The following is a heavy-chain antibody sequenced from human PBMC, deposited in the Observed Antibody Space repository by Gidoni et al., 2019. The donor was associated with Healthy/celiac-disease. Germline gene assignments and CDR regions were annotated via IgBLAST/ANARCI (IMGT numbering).Heavy chain of an antibody. CDR1: GFTVSSNY. CDR3: ASTHPYCSSTSCYPTARYAFDI. J-gene: IGHJ3*02. V-gene: IGHV3-66*01. Sequence: EVQLVESGGGLVQPGGSLRFSCAASGFTVSSNYLSWVRQAPGKGLEWVSVIYSGGSTYYADSVKGRFTISRDNSKNTLYLQMNSLRAEDTAVYYCASTHPYCSSTSCYPTARYAFDIWGQGTMVTVSS. CDR2: IYSGGST. D-gene: IGHD2-2*01.